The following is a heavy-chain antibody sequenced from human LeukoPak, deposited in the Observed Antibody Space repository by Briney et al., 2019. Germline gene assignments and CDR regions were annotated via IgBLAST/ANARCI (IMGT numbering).Heavy chain of an antibody. CDR1: GGSISSYY. V-gene: IGHV4-4*07. D-gene: IGHD3-3*01. J-gene: IGHJ3*02. Sequence: SETLSLTCTVSGGSISSYYWSWIRQPAGKGLEWIGRIYTSGSTNYNPSLKSRVTISVDKSKNQFSLKLSSVTAADTAVYYCARGNGGITIFGVVINGNAFDIWGQGTMVTVSS. CDR2: IYTSGST. CDR3: ARGNGGITIFGVVINGNAFDI.